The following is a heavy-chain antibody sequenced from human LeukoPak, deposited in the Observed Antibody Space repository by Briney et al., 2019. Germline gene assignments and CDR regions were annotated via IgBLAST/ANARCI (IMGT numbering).Heavy chain of an antibody. CDR3: VRDFQSAFDI. V-gene: IGHV3-21*01. CDR1: VFTFSSYS. Sequence: PGGSLRLSCAASVFTFSSYSMNCVREAPGKGLEWVSSISSSSSYIYYAESVKGRFTISRDNAKHSLYLQMNSLRPEDTAVYYCVRDFQSAFDIWGQGTMVTVSS. CDR2: ISSSSSYI. J-gene: IGHJ3*02.